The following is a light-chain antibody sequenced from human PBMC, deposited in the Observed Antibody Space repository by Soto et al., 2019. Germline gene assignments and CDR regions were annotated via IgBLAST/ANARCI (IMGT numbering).Light chain of an antibody. CDR1: SSNVGNND. V-gene: IGLV1-51*01. CDR3: GTWDTSLSAWV. CDR2: DNN. Sequence: QSALTQPPSVSAAPGQKVIMSCSGSSSNVGNNDVCWYQHVPGTAPKLLIYDNNERPFGIPDRFSGSKSGTSATLGITGLQTGDEADYYCGTWDTSLSAWVFGGGTKLTAL. J-gene: IGLJ3*02.